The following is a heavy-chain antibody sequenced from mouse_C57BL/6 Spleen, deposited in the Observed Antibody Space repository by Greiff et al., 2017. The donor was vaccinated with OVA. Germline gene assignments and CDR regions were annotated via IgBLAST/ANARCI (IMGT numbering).Heavy chain of an antibody. D-gene: IGHD2-3*01. CDR2: FYPGGGSI. CDR1: GYTFTEYT. CDR3: AKHEEGYDPYAMDY. Sequence: VKLMESGAELVKPGASVKLSCKASGYTFTEYTIHWVKQRSGQGLEWIGRFYPGGGSIKYNEKFKDKATLTADKSYSTVYMELIRLTTDVSAVYFCAKHEEGYDPYAMDYWGQGTSVTVSS. J-gene: IGHJ4*01. V-gene: IGHV1-62-2*01.